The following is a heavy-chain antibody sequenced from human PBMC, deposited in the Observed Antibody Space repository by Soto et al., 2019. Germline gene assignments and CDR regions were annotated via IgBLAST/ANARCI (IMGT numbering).Heavy chain of an antibody. CDR3: AGFPKASGGSCYSDY. V-gene: IGHV3-21*02. D-gene: IGHD2-15*01. J-gene: IGHJ4*02. CDR2: ISSTSKYI. CDR1: GFTFRTYS. Sequence: EVQLVESGGGLVKPGGSLRLSCAASGFTFRTYSMSLVRQAPGKGLEWVSSISSTSKYIYYAGSVKGRFTVSRDNAKNSLYLQMNSLRAEDTAVYFCAGFPKASGGSCYSDYWGQGTLVTVSS.